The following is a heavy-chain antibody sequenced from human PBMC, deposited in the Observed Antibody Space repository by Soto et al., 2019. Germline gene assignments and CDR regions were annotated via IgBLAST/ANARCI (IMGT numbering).Heavy chain of an antibody. V-gene: IGHV1-18*01. CDR1: GYTFTSYG. J-gene: IGHJ5*02. D-gene: IGHD3-9*01. Sequence: ASVKVSCKASGYTFTSYGISWVRQAPGQGLEWMGWISAYNGNTNYAQKLQGRVTMTTDTSTSTAYMELRSLRSDDTAVYYCARAEYYAILTGRNWFDPWGQGTLVTVSS. CDR3: ARAEYYAILTGRNWFDP. CDR2: ISAYNGNT.